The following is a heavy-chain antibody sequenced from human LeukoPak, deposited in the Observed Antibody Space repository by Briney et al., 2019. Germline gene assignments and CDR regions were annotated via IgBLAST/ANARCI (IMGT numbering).Heavy chain of an antibody. CDR3: GRHRSGSGTYFIDY. J-gene: IGHJ4*02. D-gene: IGHD3-10*01. V-gene: IGHV3-7*01. CDR1: GFTFSSYS. Sequence: GGSLRLSCVVSGFTFSSYSMIWVRQAPGKGLQWVANMKKDGSETKYADSVKGRFTISRDNARSSLYLQMTSLRAEDTAVYYCGRHRSGSGTYFIDYWGQGTLVSVSS. CDR2: MKKDGSET.